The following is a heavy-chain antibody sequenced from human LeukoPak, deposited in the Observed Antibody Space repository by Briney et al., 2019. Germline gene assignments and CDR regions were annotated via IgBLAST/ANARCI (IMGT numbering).Heavy chain of an antibody. V-gene: IGHV5-51*01. CDR1: GYSFTSYW. CDR3: ARPPLYKNDAFDI. J-gene: IGHJ3*02. CDR2: IYPGDSDT. D-gene: IGHD2-2*02. Sequence: GESLKISCKGSGYSFTSYWIGWVRQMPGKGLEWMGIIYPGDSDTRYSPSFQGQVTISADKSINTAYLQWSSLKASDTAMYYCARPPLYKNDAFDIWGQGTMVTVSS.